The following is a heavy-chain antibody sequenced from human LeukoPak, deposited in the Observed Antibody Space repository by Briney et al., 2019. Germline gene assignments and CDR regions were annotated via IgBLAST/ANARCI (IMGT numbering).Heavy chain of an antibody. CDR1: GGSLSSYY. Sequence: SETLSLTCTVSGGSLSSYYWSWIRQPPGKGLEWIGYIYYSGSTNYNPSLKSRVTISVDTSKNQFSLKLSSVTAADTAVYYCARVGGVGTAFDIWGQGTMVTVSS. D-gene: IGHD1-26*01. V-gene: IGHV4-59*01. J-gene: IGHJ3*02. CDR3: ARVGGVGTAFDI. CDR2: IYYSGST.